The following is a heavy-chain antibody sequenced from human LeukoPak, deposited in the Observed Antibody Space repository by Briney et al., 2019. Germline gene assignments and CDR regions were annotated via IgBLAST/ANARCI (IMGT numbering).Heavy chain of an antibody. CDR3: ARAWVGYYYDSSGYYSIDY. Sequence: GASVKVSCKASGYTFTSYAMNWVRQAPGQGLEWMGWINTNTGNPTYAQGFTGRFVFSLDTSVSTAYLQISSLKAEDTAVYYCARAWVGYYYDSSGYYSIDYWGQGTLVTVSS. CDR2: INTNTGNP. V-gene: IGHV7-4-1*02. CDR1: GYTFTSYA. J-gene: IGHJ4*02. D-gene: IGHD3-22*01.